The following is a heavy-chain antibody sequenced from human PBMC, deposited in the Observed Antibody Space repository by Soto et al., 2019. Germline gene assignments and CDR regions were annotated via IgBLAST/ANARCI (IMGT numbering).Heavy chain of an antibody. J-gene: IGHJ4*02. Sequence: GGSLRLSCAASGFTFSSYAMSWVRQAPGKGLEWVSAISGSGGSTYYADSVKGRFTISRDNSKNTLYLQMNSLRAEDTVVYYCAKIVLYSVTIDFDYWGQGTLVTVSS. CDR3: AKIVLYSVTIDFDY. CDR1: GFTFSSYA. V-gene: IGHV3-23*01. D-gene: IGHD4-17*01. CDR2: ISGSGGST.